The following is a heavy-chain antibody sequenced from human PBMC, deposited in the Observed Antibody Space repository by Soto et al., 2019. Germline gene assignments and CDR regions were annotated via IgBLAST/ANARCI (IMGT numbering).Heavy chain of an antibody. CDR2: IDPSDSNT. D-gene: IGHD3-10*01. J-gene: IGHJ6*02. V-gene: IGHV5-10-1*01. CDR1: GYSFTSYC. CDR3: ARCRLGEPYVMDV. Sequence: GDSLNLSCNVAGYSFTSYCINWVRQMPGKGLEWMGRIDPSDSNTNYNPSFQGHVTISVDKSISTAYLQWRSLKASDTAMYYWARCRLGEPYVMDVCGRGTTV.